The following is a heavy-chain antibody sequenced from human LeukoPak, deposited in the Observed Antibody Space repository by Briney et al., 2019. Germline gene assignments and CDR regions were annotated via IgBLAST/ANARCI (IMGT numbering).Heavy chain of an antibody. Sequence: ASVRVSCKASGYTFTSYAMNWVRQAPGQGLEWMGWINTNTGNPTYAQGFTGRFVFSLDTSVSTAYLQISSLKAEDTAVYYCARDLPESSGWYEESNWFDPWGQGTLVTVSS. CDR1: GYTFTSYA. D-gene: IGHD6-19*01. J-gene: IGHJ5*02. CDR3: ARDLPESSGWYEESNWFDP. V-gene: IGHV7-4-1*02. CDR2: INTNTGNP.